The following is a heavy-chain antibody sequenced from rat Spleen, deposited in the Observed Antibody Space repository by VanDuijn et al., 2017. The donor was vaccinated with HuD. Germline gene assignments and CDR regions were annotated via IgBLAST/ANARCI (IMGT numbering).Heavy chain of an antibody. CDR3: APYRGSYVHP. CDR1: GFSLTNYH. Sequence: QVQLKESGPGLVLPSQTLSLTCTISGFSLTNYHVHWIRQPPGKGLEWMGGIQNDGSTDYNPALDSRLNISRDTSKSQVFLKMNSVQIEDTAMYFCAPYRGSYVHPWGQGVMVTVSS. J-gene: IGHJ2*01. CDR2: IQNDGST. D-gene: IGHD1-12*02. V-gene: IGHV2-27*01.